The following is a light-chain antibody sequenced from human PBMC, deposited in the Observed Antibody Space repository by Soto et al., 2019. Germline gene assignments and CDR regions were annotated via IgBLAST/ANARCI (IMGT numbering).Light chain of an antibody. Sequence: DIQMTQSPSSLSASVGDGVTITCRASQTINAYLNWYQQKPGKAPKLLIYAASSLQSGVPSRFSGSGSGTDFTLTISSLQPEDFATYYCQESYRTPRTFGQGTRLEI. CDR2: AAS. V-gene: IGKV1-39*01. J-gene: IGKJ2*01. CDR3: QESYRTPRT. CDR1: QTINAY.